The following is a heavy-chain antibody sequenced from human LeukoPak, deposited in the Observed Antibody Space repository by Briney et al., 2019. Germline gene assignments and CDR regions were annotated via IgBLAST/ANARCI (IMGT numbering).Heavy chain of an antibody. Sequence: GGSLRLSCAASGFTFSSYAMSWVRQAPGKGLEWVSAISGSGGSTYYADSGKGRFTISRDNSKNTLYLQMNSLRAEDTAVYYCAKRVRYDFWSGRSFDYWGQGTLVTVSS. CDR3: AKRVRYDFWSGRSFDY. J-gene: IGHJ4*02. CDR1: GFTFSSYA. D-gene: IGHD3-3*01. CDR2: ISGSGGST. V-gene: IGHV3-23*01.